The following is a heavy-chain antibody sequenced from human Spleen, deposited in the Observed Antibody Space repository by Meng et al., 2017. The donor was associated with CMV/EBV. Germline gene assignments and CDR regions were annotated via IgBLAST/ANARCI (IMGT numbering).Heavy chain of an antibody. CDR3: ARGRGSYYGNDY. CDR1: GYTFTGYY. CDR2: INPNSGGT. Sequence: ASVKVSCKASGYTFTGYYMHWVRQAPGQGLEWMGWINPNSGGTNYVQKFQGRVTMTRDTSVSTAYMELRSLRSDDTAVYYCARGRGSYYGNDYWGQGTLVTVSS. V-gene: IGHV1-2*02. J-gene: IGHJ4*02. D-gene: IGHD1-26*01.